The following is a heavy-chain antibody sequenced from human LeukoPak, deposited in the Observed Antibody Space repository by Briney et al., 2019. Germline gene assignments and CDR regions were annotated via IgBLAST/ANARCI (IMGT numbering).Heavy chain of an antibody. J-gene: IGHJ4*02. V-gene: IGHV3-74*01. CDR2: INSDGSST. CDR1: GFTFSSYW. Sequence: GGSLRLSCAASGFTFSSYWMHWVRQAPGKGLVWVSRINSDGSSTSYADSVKGRFTISRDNAKNKLYLQMNSLRAEDTAVYYCAREGTLLLWFGELSAEFDYWGQGTLVTVSS. D-gene: IGHD3-10*01. CDR3: AREGTLLLWFGELSAEFDY.